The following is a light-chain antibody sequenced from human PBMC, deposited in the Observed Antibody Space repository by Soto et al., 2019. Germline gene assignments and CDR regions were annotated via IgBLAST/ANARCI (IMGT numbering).Light chain of an antibody. V-gene: IGKV3-20*01. Sequence: EIGLTQSPCTLSLSPGERATLSCRASQSVSSSYLAWYQQKPGQAPRLLIHGASSRATGIPDGISGSGSGTDFTLTISRLEPEDFAVYYCQQYGRSPLTFGGGTKVDI. CDR3: QQYGRSPLT. CDR1: QSVSSSY. CDR2: GAS. J-gene: IGKJ4*01.